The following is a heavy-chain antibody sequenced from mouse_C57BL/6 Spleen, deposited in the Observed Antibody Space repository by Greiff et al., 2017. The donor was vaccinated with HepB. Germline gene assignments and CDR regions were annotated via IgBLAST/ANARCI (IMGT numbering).Heavy chain of an antibody. J-gene: IGHJ2*01. V-gene: IGHV1-26*01. CDR2: INPDNGGT. Sequence: VQLRHSGPELVKPGASVKISCKASGYTFTDYYMNWVKQSHGKSLEWIGDINPDNGGTSYNQKFKGKATLTVDKSSSTAYMELRSLTSEDSAVYYCARRVYYFDYWGQGTTLTVSS. CDR3: ARRVYYFDY. CDR1: GYTFTDYY.